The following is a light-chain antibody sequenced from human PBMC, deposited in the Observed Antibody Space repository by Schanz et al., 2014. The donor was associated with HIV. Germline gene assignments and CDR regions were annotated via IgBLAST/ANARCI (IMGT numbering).Light chain of an antibody. CDR1: TSNIGSNH. J-gene: IGLJ2*01. CDR2: ANN. CDR3: SSYAGSNNVV. Sequence: QSVLTQPPSASGTPGQRVTISCSGSTSNIGSNHVDWYQQLPGTAPRLLIQANNQRPSGVPDRFSGSKSGTSASLAISGLRSEDEADYYCSSYAGSNNVVFGGGTKLTVL. V-gene: IGLV1-47*02.